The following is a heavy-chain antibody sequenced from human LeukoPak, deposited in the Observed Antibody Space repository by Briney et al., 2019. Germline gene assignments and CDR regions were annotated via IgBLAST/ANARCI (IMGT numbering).Heavy chain of an antibody. V-gene: IGHV3-23*01. D-gene: IGHD1-1*01. CDR1: GFTLSSYE. Sequence: GGSLRLSCTVSGFTLSSYEMTWFRQAPGKGLEWVSSIGYSGGDTHYADSVKGRFTISRDNSKNTLYLQMNSLRAEDTAVYYCAREALERPSKYYFDYWGQGTLVTVSS. CDR2: IGYSGGDT. CDR3: AREALERPSKYYFDY. J-gene: IGHJ4*02.